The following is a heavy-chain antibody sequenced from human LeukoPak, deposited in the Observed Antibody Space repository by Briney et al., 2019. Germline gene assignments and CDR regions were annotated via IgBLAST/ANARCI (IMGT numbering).Heavy chain of an antibody. D-gene: IGHD3-3*01. V-gene: IGHV1-2*02. CDR2: IYPNNGAT. J-gene: IGHJ4*02. Sequence: ASVKVSCKASGYTFSGNGWYLYWLRQAPGQGLEGMGWIYPNNGATAHAQKFQGRVAMTRDTTISTAYMEMRRPGPADTAVYYWARDGPAQMVECDYWGQGTLVTVSS. CDR1: GYTFSGNGWY. CDR3: ARDGPAQMVECDY.